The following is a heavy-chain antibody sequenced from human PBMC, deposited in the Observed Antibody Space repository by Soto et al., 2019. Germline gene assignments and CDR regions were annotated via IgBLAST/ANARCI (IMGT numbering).Heavy chain of an antibody. V-gene: IGHV3-20*04. J-gene: IGHJ4*02. D-gene: IGHD1-26*01. Sequence: GGSLRLSCAASGFTFDDYGMSLARQAPGKGLEWVSGVNWNGGSTGYADSVKGRFTISRDNAKNSLYLQMNSLRAEDTAFYYCVRGASLNFDYWGQGTLVTVS. CDR2: VNWNGGST. CDR3: VRGASLNFDY. CDR1: GFTFDDYG.